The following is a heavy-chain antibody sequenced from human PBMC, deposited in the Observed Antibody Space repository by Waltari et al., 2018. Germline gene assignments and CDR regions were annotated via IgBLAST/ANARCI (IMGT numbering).Heavy chain of an antibody. CDR1: GYTFTGYY. V-gene: IGHV1-2*02. CDR3: ARAPPSGYSSGWGWFDP. D-gene: IGHD6-19*01. J-gene: IGHJ5*02. CDR2: INPNSGGT. Sequence: QVQLVQSGAEVKKPGASVKVSCKASGYTFTGYYMHWVRQAPGQGLEWRGWINPNSGGTNYAQKFQGRVTMTRDTSISTAYMELSRLRSDDTAVYYCARAPPSGYSSGWGWFDPWGQGTLVTVSS.